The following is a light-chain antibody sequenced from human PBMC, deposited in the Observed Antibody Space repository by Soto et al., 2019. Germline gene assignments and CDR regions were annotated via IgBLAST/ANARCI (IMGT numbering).Light chain of an antibody. CDR1: SSDVGGYYY. V-gene: IGLV2-11*01. CDR3: CSYAGTYTYV. Sequence: QSALTQTRSVSGSPGQSVTISCTGTSSDVGGYYYVSWYQQHPGKAPKLMIYDVSKRPSGVPDRFSGSKSGNTASLTISGLQAEDESDYYCCSYAGTYTYVFGTGTKVTVL. J-gene: IGLJ1*01. CDR2: DVS.